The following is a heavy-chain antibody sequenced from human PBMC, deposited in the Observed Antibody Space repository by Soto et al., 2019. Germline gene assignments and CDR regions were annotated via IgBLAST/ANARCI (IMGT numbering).Heavy chain of an antibody. CDR1: GFPFRSYA. Sequence: GGSLRLSCAASGFPFRSYAMSWVRQATGKGLEWVSAISGSGGSTYYADSVKGRFTISRDNSKNTLYLQMNSLRAEDTAVYYCASSLVGATLGFDYWGQGTLVTVSS. D-gene: IGHD1-26*01. V-gene: IGHV3-23*01. CDR3: ASSLVGATLGFDY. CDR2: ISGSGGST. J-gene: IGHJ4*02.